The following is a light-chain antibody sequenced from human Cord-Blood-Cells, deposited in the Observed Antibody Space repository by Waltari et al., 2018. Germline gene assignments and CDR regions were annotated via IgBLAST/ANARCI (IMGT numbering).Light chain of an antibody. Sequence: QSALTQPPSASGSPGQSVTISCTGTSSDVGGYNYFSWYQQHPGKAPKLMIYEVSKRPSGVPDRFSGSKSGNTASLTVSGLQAEDEADYYCSSYAGSNKDVFGTGTKVTVL. V-gene: IGLV2-8*01. CDR2: EVS. CDR1: SSDVGGYNY. CDR3: SSYAGSNKDV. J-gene: IGLJ1*01.